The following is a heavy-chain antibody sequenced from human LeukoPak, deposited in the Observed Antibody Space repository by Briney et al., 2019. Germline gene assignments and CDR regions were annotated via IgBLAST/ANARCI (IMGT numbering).Heavy chain of an antibody. CDR1: GFNFSNYG. J-gene: IGHJ3*02. Sequence: GSLRLSCAASGFNFSNYGMHWVRQAPGKGLEWVAVIWYDGSQKYYADSVKGRFTISRDNSKNTLYLQMNSLRAEDTAVYYCAKALTVTDAFDIWGQGTVVTVSS. V-gene: IGHV3-33*06. D-gene: IGHD4-17*01. CDR2: IWYDGSQK. CDR3: AKALTVTDAFDI.